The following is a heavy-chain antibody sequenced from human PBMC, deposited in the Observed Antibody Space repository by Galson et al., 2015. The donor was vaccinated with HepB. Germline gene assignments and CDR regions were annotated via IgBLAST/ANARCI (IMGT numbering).Heavy chain of an antibody. V-gene: IGHV3-11*05. CDR2: ISSSSSYT. CDR3: ARDDERDNYYDSSAAFDY. J-gene: IGHJ4*02. CDR1: GFTFSDYY. D-gene: IGHD3-22*01. Sequence: SLRLSCAASGFTFSDYYMSWIRQAPGKGLEWVSYISSSSSYTNYADSVKGRFTISRDNAKNSLYLQMNSLRAEDTAVYYCARDDERDNYYDSSAAFDYWGQGTLVTVSS.